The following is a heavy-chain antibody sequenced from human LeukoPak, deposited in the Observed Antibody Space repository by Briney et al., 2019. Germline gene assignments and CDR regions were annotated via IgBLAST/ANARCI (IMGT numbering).Heavy chain of an antibody. D-gene: IGHD2-15*01. V-gene: IGHV3-74*01. Sequence: QPGGSLRLSCAASGFTFSNYWMDWVRHAPGKGLVWVSGINSDGSSTNYADSVKGRFTISRDNAKNTLYLQLNSLRAEGTAVYYCASSGSGHNWFDPWGQGTLTTVSS. CDR1: GFTFSNYW. CDR3: ASSGSGHNWFDP. CDR2: INSDGSST. J-gene: IGHJ5*02.